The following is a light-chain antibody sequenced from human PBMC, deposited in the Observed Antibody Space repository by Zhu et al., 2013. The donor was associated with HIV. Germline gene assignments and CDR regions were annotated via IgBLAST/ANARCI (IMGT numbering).Light chain of an antibody. Sequence: EIVLTQSPATLSLSPGERATLSCRASQSVNKYLAWYQQKPGQAPRLLIHDASNRATGIPARFSGSGSGTDFTLKISRVEAEDVGVYYCMQSIQLPWTFGQGTKVEIK. CDR1: QSVNKY. J-gene: IGKJ1*01. CDR3: MQSIQLPWT. CDR2: DAS. V-gene: IGKV3-11*01.